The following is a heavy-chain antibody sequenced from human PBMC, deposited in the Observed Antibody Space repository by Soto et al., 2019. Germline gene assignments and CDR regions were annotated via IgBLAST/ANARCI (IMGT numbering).Heavy chain of an antibody. Sequence: GGSLRLSCAASGFTFSNLWMSWVRQAPGKGLEWVGRIKSKTDGGTTDYAAPVKGRFTISRDDSKNTLYLQMNSLKTEDTAVYYCARHGGVPAAIKSVGWFDPWGQGTLVTVSS. CDR1: GFTFSNLW. V-gene: IGHV3-15*01. J-gene: IGHJ5*02. CDR2: IKSKTDGGTT. D-gene: IGHD2-2*01. CDR3: ARHGGVPAAIKSVGWFDP.